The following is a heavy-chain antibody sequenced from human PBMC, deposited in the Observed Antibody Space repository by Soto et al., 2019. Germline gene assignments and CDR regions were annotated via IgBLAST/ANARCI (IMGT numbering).Heavy chain of an antibody. CDR1: GFTFRNYW. D-gene: IGHD7-27*01. CDR3: AGMGKIG. CDR2: VNTDGSSI. Sequence: EVQLVESGGGLVQPGGSLRLSCAASGFTFRNYWMHWVRQAPGKGLVWVSRVNTDGSSITYADSVRGRFTISRDNAKNTLYLQMNSLRVEDTAVYYCAGMGKIGWGQGTLVTVSS. V-gene: IGHV3-74*01. J-gene: IGHJ4*02.